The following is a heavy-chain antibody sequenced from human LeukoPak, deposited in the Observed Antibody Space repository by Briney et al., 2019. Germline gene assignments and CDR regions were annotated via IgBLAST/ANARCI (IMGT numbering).Heavy chain of an antibody. CDR2: IYYSGST. Sequence: SETLSLTCTVSGASISSSNIYWGWIRQPPGKGLEWIGTIYYSGSTYYTPSLKSRVTLAVDTSKNQFSLKLSSVTAADTAVYYCARYVVTPYYFDYWGQGTLVTVSS. CDR3: ARYVVTPYYFDY. V-gene: IGHV4-39*01. CDR1: GASISSSNIY. J-gene: IGHJ4*02. D-gene: IGHD2-15*01.